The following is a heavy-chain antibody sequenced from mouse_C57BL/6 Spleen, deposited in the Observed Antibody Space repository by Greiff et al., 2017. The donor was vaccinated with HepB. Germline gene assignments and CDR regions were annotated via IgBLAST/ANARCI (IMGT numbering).Heavy chain of an antibody. D-gene: IGHD1-2*01. CDR2: IDPSDSET. J-gene: IGHJ1*01. Sequence: VQLQQSGAELVRPGSSVKLSCKASGYTFTSYWMHWVKQRPIQGLEWIGNIDPSDSETNYNQKFKDKATLTVDKSSSTASMQLSSLTSEDSAVYYCASSPQITTACSFDVWGAGTTVTVSS. V-gene: IGHV1-52*01. CDR1: GYTFTSYW. CDR3: ASSPQITTACSFDV.